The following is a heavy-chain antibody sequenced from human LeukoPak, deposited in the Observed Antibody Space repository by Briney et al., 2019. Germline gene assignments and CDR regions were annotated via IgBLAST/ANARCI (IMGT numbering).Heavy chain of an antibody. CDR3: AREGPGYSSGWSDFDY. CDR1: GYTFTNYH. Sequence: GASVKVSCKASGYTFTNYHMHWVRQAPGQGLEWMGIINHSGSSTSYAQKFQGRVTMTRDTSTSTVYMELSSLRSEDTAVYYCAREGPGYSSGWSDFDYWGQGTLVTVSS. J-gene: IGHJ4*02. V-gene: IGHV1-46*01. D-gene: IGHD6-19*01. CDR2: INHSGSST.